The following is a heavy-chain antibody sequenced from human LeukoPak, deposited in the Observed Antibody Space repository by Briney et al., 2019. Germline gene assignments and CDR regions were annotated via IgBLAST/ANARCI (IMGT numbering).Heavy chain of an antibody. D-gene: IGHD3-10*01. CDR1: GYTLTELS. CDR2: FDPEDGET. J-gene: IGHJ4*02. V-gene: IGHV1-24*01. CDR3: ATIGDYYGYKAK. Sequence: ASVKVSCKVSGYTLTELSMHWVRQAPGKGLEWMGGFDPEDGETIYAQKFQGRVTMTEDTSTDTAYMELSSPRSEDTAVYYCATIGDYYGYKAKWGQGTLVTVSS.